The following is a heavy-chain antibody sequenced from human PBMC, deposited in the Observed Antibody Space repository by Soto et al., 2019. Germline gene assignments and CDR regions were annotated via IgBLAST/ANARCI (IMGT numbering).Heavy chain of an antibody. J-gene: IGHJ4*02. CDR2: IFYSGTT. D-gene: IGHD3-22*01. V-gene: IGHV4-61*01. Sequence: SATLSLTCTVSGGSVSSGSYYWSWIRPPPGMGLEWIGYIFYSGTTNYNPSLKSRVTMSLYTSKNQFSLQLSSVTSADTAVYYCARVSIPYYYHTRGQYYFDYWGQGTLVTVSS. CDR3: ARVSIPYYYHTRGQYYFDY. CDR1: GGSVSSGSYY.